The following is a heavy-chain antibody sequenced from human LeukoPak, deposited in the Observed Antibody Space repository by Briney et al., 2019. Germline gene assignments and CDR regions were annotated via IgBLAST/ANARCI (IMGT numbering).Heavy chain of an antibody. D-gene: IGHD5-24*01. Sequence: PGRSLRPSCAASGFTFDDYAMHWVRQAPGKGLEWVSGISWNSGSIGYADSVKGRFTISRDNAKNSLYLQMNSLRAEDTALHYCAKDLRDGYNINYFDYWGQGTLVTVSS. CDR3: AKDLRDGYNINYFDY. V-gene: IGHV3-9*01. CDR1: GFTFDDYA. CDR2: ISWNSGSI. J-gene: IGHJ4*02.